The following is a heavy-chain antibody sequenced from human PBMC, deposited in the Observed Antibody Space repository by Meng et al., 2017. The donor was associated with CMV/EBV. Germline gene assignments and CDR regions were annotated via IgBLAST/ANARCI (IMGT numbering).Heavy chain of an antibody. Sequence: QVQRQESRRGLVQPSATLSLTCTVSGGSISSYYWCWIRQPAGKGLEWIGRIYTSGSTNYNPSLKSRVTMSVDTSKNQFSLKLSSVTAADTAVYYCARGPEVDYGDYVGLDYWGQGTLVTVSS. J-gene: IGHJ4*02. D-gene: IGHD4-17*01. V-gene: IGHV4-4*07. CDR2: IYTSGST. CDR3: ARGPEVDYGDYVGLDY. CDR1: GGSISSYY.